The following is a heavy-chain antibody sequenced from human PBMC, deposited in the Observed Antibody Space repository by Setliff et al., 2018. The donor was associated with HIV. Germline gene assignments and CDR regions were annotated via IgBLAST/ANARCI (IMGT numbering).Heavy chain of an antibody. V-gene: IGHV4-61*09. CDR1: GGSISSGSYY. J-gene: IGHJ6*03. Sequence: PSETLSLTCTVSGGSISSGSYYWSWIRQPAGKGLEWIGHIYTSGRTNYNPSLKSRVTISVGTSKNQFSLKLSSVTAADTAVYYCARDEQLVRGSHYYYYMDVWGKGTKVTVSS. CDR2: IYTSGRT. CDR3: ARDEQLVRGSHYYYYMDV. D-gene: IGHD6-6*01.